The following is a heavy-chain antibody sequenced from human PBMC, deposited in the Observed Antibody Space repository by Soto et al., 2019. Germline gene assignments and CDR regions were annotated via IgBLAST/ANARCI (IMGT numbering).Heavy chain of an antibody. CDR1: GFTVSSNY. V-gene: IGHV3-53*01. CDR3: ARDSRLLTYYYYGMDV. J-gene: IGHJ6*02. D-gene: IGHD7-27*01. CDR2: IYSGGST. Sequence: GGSLRLSCAASGFTVSSNYMSWVRQAPGKGLEWVSAIYSGGSTYYADSGKGRFTISRDNSKNTLYLQMNSLRAEDTAVYYCARDSRLLTYYYYGMDVWGQGTTVTVSS.